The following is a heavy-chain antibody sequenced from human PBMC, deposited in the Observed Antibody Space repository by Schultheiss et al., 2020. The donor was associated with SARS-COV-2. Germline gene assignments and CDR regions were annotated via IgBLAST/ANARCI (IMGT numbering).Heavy chain of an antibody. CDR2: INPNSGGT. CDR1: GYTFTGYY. D-gene: IGHD6-19*01. V-gene: IGHV1-2*02. Sequence: SVKVSCKASGYTFTGYYIHWVRQAPGQGLEWMGWINPNSGGTNYAQKLQGRVTMTTDTSTSTAYMELRSLRSDDTAVYYCARCSQGGSGWYDPWGQGTLVTVSS. CDR3: ARCSQGGSGWYDP. J-gene: IGHJ5*02.